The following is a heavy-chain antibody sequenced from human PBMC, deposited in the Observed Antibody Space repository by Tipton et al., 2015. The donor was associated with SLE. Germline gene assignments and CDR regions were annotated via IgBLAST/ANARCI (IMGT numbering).Heavy chain of an antibody. CDR1: GGSISTGAYY. CDR2: MHHGGGT. V-gene: IGHV4-39*07. J-gene: IGHJ4*02. CDR3: ARDARYSSRRDFDS. Sequence: TLSLPFPLSGGSISTGAYYWGWIRQPPGKGMEWIGSMHHGGGTFCSPSLKSRVTISLDTSMNQFSLKLSSVTAADTAVYYCARDARYSSRRDFDSWGQGPLGTGSS. D-gene: IGHD6-13*01.